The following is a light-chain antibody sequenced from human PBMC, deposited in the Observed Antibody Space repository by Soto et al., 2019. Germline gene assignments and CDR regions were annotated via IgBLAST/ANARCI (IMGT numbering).Light chain of an antibody. CDR1: QSVSSY. Sequence: EIGMTHSPATLSVSPGERATLSCRASQSVSSYLAWYQQKPGQAPRLVIHGASTRATDFPARFSGSGSGTDFTLTISRLEPEDFAVYYCQQYGRSPTTFGQGTKVDI. CDR3: QQYGRSPTT. V-gene: IGKV3-15*01. CDR2: GAS. J-gene: IGKJ1*01.